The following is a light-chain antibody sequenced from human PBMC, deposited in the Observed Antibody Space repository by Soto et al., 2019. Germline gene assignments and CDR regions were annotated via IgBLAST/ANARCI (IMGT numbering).Light chain of an antibody. J-gene: IGKJ1*01. CDR3: QQYDNWPT. Sequence: EIVLTHSPGTLSLSPWEIATLSCRASQSITTNLVWYQQKAGQAPRLLIYGASTRATGIPARFSGSGSGTEFTLTISSLQSEDFAVYYCQQYDNWPTFGQGTKVDIK. CDR2: GAS. V-gene: IGKV3-15*01. CDR1: QSITTN.